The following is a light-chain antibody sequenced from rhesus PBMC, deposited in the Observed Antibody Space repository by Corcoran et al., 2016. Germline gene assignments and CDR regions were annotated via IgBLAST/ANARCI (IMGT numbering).Light chain of an antibody. J-gene: IGKJ4*01. V-gene: IGKV1-22*01. CDR2: KAS. Sequence: IQMTQSPSSLSASVGDTVTITCRASQGLSSWLAWYQQKPGKAPKLLIKKASSLQSGVPSRFSGSGSGTDFTLTISSLQYEDFAAYYCQQYSSRPLTFGGGTKVELK. CDR3: QQYSSRPLT. CDR1: QGLSSW.